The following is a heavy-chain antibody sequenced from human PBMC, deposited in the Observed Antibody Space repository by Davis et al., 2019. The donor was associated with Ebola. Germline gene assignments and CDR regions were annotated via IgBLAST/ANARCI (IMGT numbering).Heavy chain of an antibody. D-gene: IGHD3-9*01. J-gene: IGHJ4*02. V-gene: IGHV3-53*01. Sequence: PGGSLRLSCAASGLFVSNNYMNWVRQAPGKGLEWVSGIYSGGSTHYADSVKGRFTISRDNSKNTLYLQMNSLRAEDTAVYYCAGNYDILTGTPFDYWGQGTLVTVSS. CDR1: GLFVSNNY. CDR2: IYSGGST. CDR3: AGNYDILTGTPFDY.